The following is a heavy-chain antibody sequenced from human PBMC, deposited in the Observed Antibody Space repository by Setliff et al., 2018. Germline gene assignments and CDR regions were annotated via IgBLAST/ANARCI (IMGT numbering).Heavy chain of an antibody. CDR2: ISGSGGST. CDR1: GFTFSSYW. Sequence: GGSLSLSCAASGFTFSSYWMSWVRQAPGKGLEWVSAISGSGGSTYYADSVKGRFTISRDNSKNTLYLQMNSLRAEDTAVYYCAKNGFGVVALGVNNWFDPWGQGTLVTVSS. J-gene: IGHJ5*02. V-gene: IGHV3-23*01. D-gene: IGHD3-10*01. CDR3: AKNGFGVVALGVNNWFDP.